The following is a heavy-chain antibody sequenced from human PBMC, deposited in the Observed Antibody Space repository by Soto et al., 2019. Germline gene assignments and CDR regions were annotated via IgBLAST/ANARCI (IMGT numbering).Heavy chain of an antibody. CDR3: ARAVTAMIEHDAFDI. V-gene: IGHV1-3*01. CDR1: GYTFTTYA. CDR2: INAGNGNT. Sequence: ASVKVSCKASGYTFTTYAMHWVRQAPGQRLEWMGWINAGNGNTKYSQKFQGRVTITRDTSASTAYMELSSLRSEDTAVYYCARAVTAMIEHDAFDIWGQGTMVTVSS. D-gene: IGHD5-18*01. J-gene: IGHJ3*02.